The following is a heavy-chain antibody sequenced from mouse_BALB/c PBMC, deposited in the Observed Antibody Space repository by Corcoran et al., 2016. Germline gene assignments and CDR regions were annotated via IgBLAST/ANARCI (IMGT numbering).Heavy chain of an antibody. CDR2: INTYTGES. J-gene: IGHJ4*01. Sequence: QIQLVQSGPELKKPGETVKISCKASGYTFTNFGMNWVKQAPGKGLKWMGWINTYTGESTYADDFKGRFAFSLETSASTAYLQINNLKNEDMATYFCAREPYAMDYWGQGTSVTVS. CDR3: AREPYAMDY. CDR1: GYTFTNFG. V-gene: IGHV9-1*02.